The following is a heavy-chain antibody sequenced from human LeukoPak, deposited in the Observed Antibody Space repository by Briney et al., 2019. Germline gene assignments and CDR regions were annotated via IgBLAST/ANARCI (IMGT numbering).Heavy chain of an antibody. Sequence: HTGGSLRLSCAASGFTFDDYTMHWVRQAPGKGLEWVSLISWDGGSTYYADSVKGRFTISRDNSKNSLYLQMNSLRSDDTALYYCARESESSGWYDYWGQGTLVTVSS. V-gene: IGHV3-43*01. D-gene: IGHD6-19*01. CDR3: ARESESSGWYDY. CDR1: GFTFDDYT. CDR2: ISWDGGST. J-gene: IGHJ4*02.